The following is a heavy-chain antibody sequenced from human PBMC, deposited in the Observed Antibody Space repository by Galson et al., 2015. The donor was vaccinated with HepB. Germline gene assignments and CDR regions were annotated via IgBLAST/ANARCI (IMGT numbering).Heavy chain of an antibody. D-gene: IGHD3-3*01. CDR1: GYTFTSYG. CDR3: ARDRGDRFLEWLLADLNTGGVLDMDV. V-gene: IGHV1-18*01. J-gene: IGHJ6*03. CDR2: ISAYNGNT. Sequence: SVKVSCKASGYTFTSYGISWVRQAPGQGLEWMGWISAYNGNTNYAQKLQGRVTMTTDTSTSTAYMELRSLRSDDTAVYYCARDRGDRFLEWLLADLNTGGVLDMDVWGKGTTVTVSS.